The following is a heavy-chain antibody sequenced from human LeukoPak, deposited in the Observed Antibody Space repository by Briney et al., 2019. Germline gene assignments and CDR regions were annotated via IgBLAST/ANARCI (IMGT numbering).Heavy chain of an antibody. CDR3: ARSSSWFPYYFDY. J-gene: IGHJ4*02. CDR2: TYHSGST. CDR1: GGSISSGGYS. D-gene: IGHD6-13*01. V-gene: IGHV4-30-2*01. Sequence: SETLSLTCAVSGGSISSGGYSWSWIRQPPGKGLEWIGYTYHSGSTYYNPSLKSRVTISVDRSKNQFSLKLSSVTAADTAVYYCARSSSWFPYYFDYWGQGTLVTVSS.